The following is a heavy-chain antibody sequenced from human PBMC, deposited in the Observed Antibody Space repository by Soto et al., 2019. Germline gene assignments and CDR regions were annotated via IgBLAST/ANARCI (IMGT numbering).Heavy chain of an antibody. CDR2: INHSGGT. Sequence: LSETLSLTCAVYGGSFSGCYWSWIRQPPGKGLEWIGEINHSGGTNYNPSLKSRVTISVDTSKNQFSLKLSSVTAADTAVYYCARDGKYDFWSGSPRKTNWFDPWGQGTLVTVSS. J-gene: IGHJ5*02. D-gene: IGHD3-3*01. CDR3: ARDGKYDFWSGSPRKTNWFDP. CDR1: GGSFSGCY. V-gene: IGHV4-34*01.